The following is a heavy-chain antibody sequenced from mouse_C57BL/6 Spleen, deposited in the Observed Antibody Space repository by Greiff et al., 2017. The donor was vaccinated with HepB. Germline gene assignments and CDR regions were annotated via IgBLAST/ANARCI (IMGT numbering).Heavy chain of an antibody. Sequence: QVQLKQPGAELVRPGSSVKLSCKASGYTFTSYWMHWVKQRPIQGLEWIGNIDPSDSETHYNQKFKDKATLTVDKSSSTAYMQLSSLTSEDSAVYYCARWGDYYSNYGAWFAYWGQGTLVTVSA. CDR2: IDPSDSET. V-gene: IGHV1-52*01. J-gene: IGHJ3*01. D-gene: IGHD2-5*01. CDR1: GYTFTSYW. CDR3: ARWGDYYSNYGAWFAY.